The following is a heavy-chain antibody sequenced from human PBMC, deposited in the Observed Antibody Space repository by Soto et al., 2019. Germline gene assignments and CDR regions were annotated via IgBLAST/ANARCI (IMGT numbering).Heavy chain of an antibody. V-gene: IGHV3-74*01. CDR1: GYTFSTYW. D-gene: IGHD3-10*01. CDR2: INPESTTI. Sequence: EVQLVESGGGTVQPGGSLRLSCAASGYTFSTYWMHWVRQAPGKGLVWVSRINPESTTINYADSVRGRFTISRDNAKNTLSLQMNSLRAGDTAVYFYTRDTYGPYDPWGQGTLVTVSS. CDR3: TRDTYGPYDP. J-gene: IGHJ5*02.